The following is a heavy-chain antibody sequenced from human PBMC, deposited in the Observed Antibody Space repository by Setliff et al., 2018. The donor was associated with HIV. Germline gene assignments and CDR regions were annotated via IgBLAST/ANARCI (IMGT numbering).Heavy chain of an antibody. D-gene: IGHD3-3*01. CDR2: VYYNGEG. CDR3: ASALVGGASPFDY. CDR1: GGSISRGGRY. Sequence: PSETLSLTCTVSGGSISRGGRYWGWVRQHPGRGLEWVGYVYYNGEGFYNPSLRGRITILQDKSKNQFSLEVRSVTAADTAIHYCASALVGGASPFDYWGQGALVTVSS. J-gene: IGHJ4*01. V-gene: IGHV4-31*03.